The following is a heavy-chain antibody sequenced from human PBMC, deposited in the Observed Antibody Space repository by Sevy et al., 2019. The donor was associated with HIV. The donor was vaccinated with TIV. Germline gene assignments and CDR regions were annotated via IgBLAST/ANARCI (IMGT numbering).Heavy chain of an antibody. CDR1: GFTFSSYA. CDR3: AKGGSSSPYYFDY. D-gene: IGHD6-13*01. CDR2: ISGSGGST. V-gene: IGHV3-23*01. J-gene: IGHJ4*02. Sequence: GGSLRLSCAASGFTFSSYAMSWVRQAPGKGLEWVSAISGSGGSTYYADSVKGRFTISRDNSKNTLYLQMNSLRAEDKAVYYCAKGGSSSPYYFDYWGQGTLVTVSS.